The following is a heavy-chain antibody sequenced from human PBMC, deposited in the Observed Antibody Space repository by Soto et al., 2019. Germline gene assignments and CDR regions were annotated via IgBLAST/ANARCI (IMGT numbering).Heavy chain of an antibody. D-gene: IGHD2-21*02. CDR2: VYWDDDK. Sequence: QITLKESGPTLVKPTQTLTLTCTLSGFSLNDSGVGVGWMRQPPGKALEWLALVYWDDDKRYSPSLKNSLNITKDTSKNLVVLTMTDMDPVDTATYYCARRLQRNDYYYFDAFHIWGQGTLLTVS. CDR3: ARRLQRNDYYYFDAFHI. V-gene: IGHV2-5*02. J-gene: IGHJ3*02. CDR1: GFSLNDSGVG.